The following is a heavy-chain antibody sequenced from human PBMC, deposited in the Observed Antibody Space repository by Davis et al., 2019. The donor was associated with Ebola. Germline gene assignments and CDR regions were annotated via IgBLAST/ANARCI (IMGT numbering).Heavy chain of an antibody. CDR1: GFTFSSYS. D-gene: IGHD4-11*01. V-gene: IGHV3-21*01. Sequence: PGGSLRLSCAASGFTFSSYSMNWVRQAPGKGLEWVSSISSSSSYVYYADSVKGRFTISRDNAKNSLYLQMNSLRAEDTAVYYCARDVGHDYSTPATADYMDVWGKGTTVTVSS. CDR2: ISSSSSYV. CDR3: ARDVGHDYSTPATADYMDV. J-gene: IGHJ6*03.